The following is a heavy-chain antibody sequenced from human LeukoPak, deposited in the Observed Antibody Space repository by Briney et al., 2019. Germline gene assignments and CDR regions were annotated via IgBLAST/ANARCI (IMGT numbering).Heavy chain of an antibody. J-gene: IGHJ4*02. CDR1: GFTFSSYA. D-gene: IGHD3-22*01. CDR3: ARDWGTYYYDSSGPKQDY. CDR2: ISYDGSNK. V-gene: IGHV3-30*04. Sequence: PGGSLRLSCVGSGFTFSSYAMHWVRQAPGKGLEWVAVISYDGSNKYYADSVKGRFTISRDNSKNTLYLQMNSLRAEDTAVYYCARDWGTYYYDSSGPKQDYWGQGTLVTVSS.